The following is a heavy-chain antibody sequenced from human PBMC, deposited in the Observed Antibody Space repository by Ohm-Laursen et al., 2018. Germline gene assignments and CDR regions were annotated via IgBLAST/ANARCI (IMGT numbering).Heavy chain of an antibody. CDR3: AKIIDTIPEDY. CDR1: GFTFSSYG. V-gene: IGHV3-30*18. Sequence: SSLRLSCTASGFTFSSYGMHWVRQAPGKGLEWVAVISYDGSNKYYADSVKGRFTISRDNSKNTLYLQMNSLRAEDTAVYYCAKIIDTIPEDYWGQGTLVTVSS. CDR2: ISYDGSNK. D-gene: IGHD3-10*01. J-gene: IGHJ4*02.